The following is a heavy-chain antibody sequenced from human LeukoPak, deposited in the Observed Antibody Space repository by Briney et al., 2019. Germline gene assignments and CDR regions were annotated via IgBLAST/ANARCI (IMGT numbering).Heavy chain of an antibody. CDR1: GHSISSSSDY. D-gene: IGHD3-3*01. J-gene: IGHJ4*02. V-gene: IGHV4-39*01. CDR2: IYYCGST. CDR3: ATFDFWSGYMSPSYYFDL. Sequence: PSETLSLTCTVSGHSISSSSDYGAWVRKPPGKVLERIVGIYYCGSTYYKQYLKSRVTISVDTSKNQFSLKVRSVTAADTAVYYCATFDFWSGYMSPSYYFDLGGQGTLVPVS.